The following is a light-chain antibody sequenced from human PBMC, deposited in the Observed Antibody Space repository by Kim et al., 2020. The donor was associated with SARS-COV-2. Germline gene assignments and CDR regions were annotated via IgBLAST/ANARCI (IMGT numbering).Light chain of an antibody. CDR3: GSYAGSDNYV. J-gene: IGLJ1*01. CDR2: EVN. Sequence: GQSVAISCTGTSSDFHSYNYVSWYQQHPGKAPKLTIYEVNKRPSGVPDRFSGSKSGNTASLTVSGLQAEDEADYYCGSYAGSDNYVFGTGTKVTVL. V-gene: IGLV2-8*01. CDR1: SSDFHSYNY.